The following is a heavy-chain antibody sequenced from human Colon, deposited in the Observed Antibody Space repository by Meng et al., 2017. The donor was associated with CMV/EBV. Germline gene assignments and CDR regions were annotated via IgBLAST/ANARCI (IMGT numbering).Heavy chain of an antibody. V-gene: IGHV3-48*03. CDR1: GFTFSSYE. CDR3: ASWYCSGGSCYQNYFDY. CDR2: ISSSGNII. D-gene: IGHD2-15*01. Sequence: GESLKISCAASGFTFSSYEMNWVRQAPGKGLEWVSYISSSGNIIYYADSVKGRFTISRDNAKNSLYLQMNSLRAEDTAVYYCASWYCSGGSCYQNYFDYWGQGTLVTVSS. J-gene: IGHJ4*02.